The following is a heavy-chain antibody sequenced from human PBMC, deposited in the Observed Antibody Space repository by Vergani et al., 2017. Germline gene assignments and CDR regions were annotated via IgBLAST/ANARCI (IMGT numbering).Heavy chain of an antibody. J-gene: IGHJ6*03. D-gene: IGHD2-2*01. CDR2: ISAYNGNT. CDR3: ARDLIGIGVVPAAMKFNYMDV. V-gene: IGHV1-18*04. Sequence: QVQLVQSGAEVKKPGASVTVSCKASGYTFTSYGISWVRQAPGQGLEWMGWISAYNGNTNYAQKLQGRVTMTTDTSTSTAYMELRSLRSDDTAVYYCARDLIGIGVVPAAMKFNYMDVWGKGTTVTVSS. CDR1: GYTFTSYG.